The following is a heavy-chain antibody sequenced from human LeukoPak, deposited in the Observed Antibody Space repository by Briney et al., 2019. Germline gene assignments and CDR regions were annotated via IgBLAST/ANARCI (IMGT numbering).Heavy chain of an antibody. V-gene: IGHV4-39*07. CDR2: IYYSGST. Sequence: SETLSLTCTVSGGSISSSSYYWGWIRQPPGKGLEWIGSIYYSGSTYYNPSLKSRVTISVDTSKNQFSLKLSSVTAADTAVYYCAREADTATASGAFDIWGQGTMVTVSS. CDR3: AREADTATASGAFDI. J-gene: IGHJ3*02. D-gene: IGHD5-18*01. CDR1: GGSISSSSYY.